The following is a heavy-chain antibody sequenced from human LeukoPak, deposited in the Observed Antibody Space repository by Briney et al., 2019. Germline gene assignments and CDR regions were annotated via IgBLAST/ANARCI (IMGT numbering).Heavy chain of an antibody. D-gene: IGHD1-26*01. Sequence: GASVKVSCKASGYTFTSYGISWVRQAPGQGLEWMGWISAYNGKTNYAQKLQGRVTMTTDTSTSTVYMELRSLRSDDTAVYYCARDHAAGWELPLNWFDPWGQGTLVTVSS. CDR2: ISAYNGKT. CDR3: ARDHAAGWELPLNWFDP. CDR1: GYTFTSYG. J-gene: IGHJ5*02. V-gene: IGHV1-18*01.